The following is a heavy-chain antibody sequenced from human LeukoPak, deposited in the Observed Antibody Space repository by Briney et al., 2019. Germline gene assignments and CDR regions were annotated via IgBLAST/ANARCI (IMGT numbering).Heavy chain of an antibody. J-gene: IGHJ4*02. Sequence: WIVVGSGNTNYAQKFQERVTITRDMSTSTAYMELSSLRSEDTAVYYCAASYSSSDHPWANSWGQGTLVTVSS. CDR2: IVVGSGNT. D-gene: IGHD6-13*01. CDR3: AASYSSSDHPWANS. V-gene: IGHV1-58*01.